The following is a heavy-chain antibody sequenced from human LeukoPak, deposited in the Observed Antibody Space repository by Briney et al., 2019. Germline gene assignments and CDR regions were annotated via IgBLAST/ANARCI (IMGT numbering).Heavy chain of an antibody. CDR2: IYYSGST. V-gene: IGHV4-59*08. CDR3: ARLQVHCGGDCYTRWFDP. J-gene: IGHJ5*02. CDR1: GGSVSSYY. D-gene: IGHD2-21*02. Sequence: SETLSLTCTVSGGSVSSYYWSWIRQPPGKGLEWIAYIYYSGSTRYNPSLKSRVTISLDRSKNQLSLKLRSVTAADTAVYYCARLQVHCGGDCYTRWFDPWGQGTLVTVSS.